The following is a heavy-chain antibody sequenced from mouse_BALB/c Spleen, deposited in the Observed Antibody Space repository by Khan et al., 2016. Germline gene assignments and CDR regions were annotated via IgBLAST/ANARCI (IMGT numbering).Heavy chain of an antibody. J-gene: IGHJ3*01. Sequence: EVQLQESGPGLVKPSQSLSLTCSVTGYSIISGYYWNWIRQFPGNKLEWMGYISYDGSNNYNPSLKNRISITRDTSKNQFFLNLNSVTTEDTATYYCARGEYYGPFAYWGQGTLVTVSA. V-gene: IGHV3-6*02. CDR3: ARGEYYGPFAY. CDR2: ISYDGSN. D-gene: IGHD1-1*01. CDR1: GYSIISGYY.